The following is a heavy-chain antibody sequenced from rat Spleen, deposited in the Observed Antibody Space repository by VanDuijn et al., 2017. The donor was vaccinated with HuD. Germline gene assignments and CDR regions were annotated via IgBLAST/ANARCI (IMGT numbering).Heavy chain of an antibody. V-gene: IGHV5-29*01. Sequence: EVRLVESGGGLVQPGSPLKLSCAASGFTFSSSWLNWIRQAPGKGLEWVASITRDGSKTFYRDSVKGRFTISRDNARSTLNLHMDSLRSEDTAIYYCTRRGYLSDWYFDFWGPGTMVTVSS. CDR1: GFTFSSSW. CDR2: ITRDGSKT. J-gene: IGHJ1*01. CDR3: TRRGYLSDWYFDF. D-gene: IGHD4-4*01.